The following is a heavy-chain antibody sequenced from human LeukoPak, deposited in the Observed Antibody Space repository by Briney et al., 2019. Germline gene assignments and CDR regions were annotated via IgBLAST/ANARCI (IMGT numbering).Heavy chain of an antibody. V-gene: IGHV4-31*03. J-gene: IGHJ4*02. CDR1: GGSISSGGYY. Sequence: SETLSLTCTVSGGSISSGGYYWSWIRQHPGKGLEWIGYIYYSGSTYYNPSLKSRVTISVDTSKNQFSLKLSSVTAADTAVYYCAKEYCSNSVCHSLDYWGQGTLVTVSS. CDR2: IYYSGST. CDR3: AKEYCSNSVCHSLDY. D-gene: IGHD2-8*01.